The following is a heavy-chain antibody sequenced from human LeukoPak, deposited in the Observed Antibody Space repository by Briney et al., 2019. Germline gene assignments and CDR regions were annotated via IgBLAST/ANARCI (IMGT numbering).Heavy chain of an antibody. J-gene: IGHJ4*02. D-gene: IGHD5-12*01. CDR3: ARGGWDIVATILDY. V-gene: IGHV3-30-3*01. CDR2: ISYDGSNK. CDR1: GFTFGSYA. Sequence: GGSLRLSCAASGFTFGSYAMHWVRQAPGKGLEWVALISYDGSNKYYADSVKGRFTISRDNSKNTLYLQMNSLRAEDTAVYYCARGGWDIVATILDYWGQGTLVTVSS.